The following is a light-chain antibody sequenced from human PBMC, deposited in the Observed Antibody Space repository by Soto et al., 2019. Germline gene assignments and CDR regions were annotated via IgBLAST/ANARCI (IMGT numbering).Light chain of an antibody. J-gene: IGKJ1*01. CDR2: GAS. V-gene: IGKV3-20*01. CDR1: QSVSSSF. Sequence: EIVLTQSPGTLSLSPGERATLSCRASQSVSSSFLAWYQQKPGQAPRLLIYGASSRATGIPDRFSGSGSGADVTLGRRGGGAGEGGVYYCQQYDSSPWTFGQGTKVEIK. CDR3: QQYDSSPWT.